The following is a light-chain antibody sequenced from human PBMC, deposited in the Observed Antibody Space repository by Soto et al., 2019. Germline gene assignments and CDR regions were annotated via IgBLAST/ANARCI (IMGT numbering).Light chain of an antibody. CDR1: QSVSYN. Sequence: ETVMTQSPATLSVSPGDRATLSCSASQSVSYNLAWYQQKPGQAPRLLIYDASTRVTGIPARFSGSASGTEFTLTISSLLSEDFAVYYCQQYNNWPLTFGGGTKVEMK. J-gene: IGKJ4*01. CDR2: DAS. V-gene: IGKV3D-15*01. CDR3: QQYNNWPLT.